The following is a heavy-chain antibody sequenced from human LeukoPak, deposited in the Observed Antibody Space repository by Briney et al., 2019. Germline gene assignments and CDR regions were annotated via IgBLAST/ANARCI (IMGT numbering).Heavy chain of an antibody. Sequence: PSETLSLTCTVSGGSISSGSYYWNWIRQPAGKGLEWIGRIYRSGSTTYNPSLKSRVTISVDTAKNQFSLKLSSVTAADTAVYYCAREGLNMVRGVIPKEAWGWFDHWGQGTLVTVSS. CDR3: AREGLNMVRGVIPKEAWGWFDH. J-gene: IGHJ5*02. V-gene: IGHV4-61*02. CDR1: GGSISSGSYY. D-gene: IGHD3-10*01. CDR2: IYRSGST.